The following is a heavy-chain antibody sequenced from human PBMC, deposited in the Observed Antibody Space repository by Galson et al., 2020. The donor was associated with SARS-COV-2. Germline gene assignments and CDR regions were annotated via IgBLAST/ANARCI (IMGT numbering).Heavy chain of an antibody. CDR1: GDSITSGGFY. Sequence: SETLSLTCTVSGDSITSGGFYWSWIRQHPGKGLEWIGYISYSGSTYYNPSLKSRVTISLDRSKSQFSLKLTSVTAADTAVYYCARDGPVGDPFDYWGQGTLVTVSS. CDR2: ISYSGST. V-gene: IGHV4-31*03. D-gene: IGHD1-26*01. J-gene: IGHJ4*02. CDR3: ARDGPVGDPFDY.